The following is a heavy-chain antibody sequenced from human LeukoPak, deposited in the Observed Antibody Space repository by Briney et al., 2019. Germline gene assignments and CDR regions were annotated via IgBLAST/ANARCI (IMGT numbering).Heavy chain of an antibody. CDR2: ISSSSSYI. CDR3: ASGSGSYFY. J-gene: IGHJ4*02. CDR1: GFTFSGYS. V-gene: IGHV3-21*01. D-gene: IGHD1-26*01. Sequence: GGSLRLSCAASGFTFSGYSMNWVRQAPGKGLEWVSSISSSSSYIYYADSVKGRFTISRDNAMNSLYLQMNSLRAEDTAVYYCASGSGSYFYWGQGTLVTVSS.